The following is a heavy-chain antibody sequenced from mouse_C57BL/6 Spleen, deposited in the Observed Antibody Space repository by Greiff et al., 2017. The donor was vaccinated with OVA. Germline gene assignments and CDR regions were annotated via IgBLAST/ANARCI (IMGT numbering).Heavy chain of an antibody. CDR3: SRAITAEVAPEAMDY. Sequence: QVQLQQSGAELMKPGASVKLSCKATGYTFTGYWIEWVKQRPGHGLEWIGEILPGSGSTNYNEKFKGKATFTADTSSNTAYMQLSSLTTEDSAIYDCSRAITAEVAPEAMDYWGQGTSVTVSS. D-gene: IGHD1-1*01. CDR1: GYTFTGYW. J-gene: IGHJ4*01. V-gene: IGHV1-9*01. CDR2: ILPGSGST.